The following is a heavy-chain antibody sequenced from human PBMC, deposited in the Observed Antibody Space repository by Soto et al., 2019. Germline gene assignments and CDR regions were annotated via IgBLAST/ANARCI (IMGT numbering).Heavy chain of an antibody. Sequence: SETLSLTCTVSGGSISSYYWSWIRQPPGKGLEWIGYIYYSGSTNYNPSLKSRVTISVDTSKNQFSLKLSSVTAADTAVYYCARGYYDILTGYYYYYMDVWDKGTTVTVSS. V-gene: IGHV4-59*08. CDR1: GGSISSYY. D-gene: IGHD3-9*01. CDR2: IYYSGST. CDR3: ARGYYDILTGYYYYYMDV. J-gene: IGHJ6*03.